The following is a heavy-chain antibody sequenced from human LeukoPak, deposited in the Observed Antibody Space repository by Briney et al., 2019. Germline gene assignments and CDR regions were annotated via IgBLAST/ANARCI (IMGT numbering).Heavy chain of an antibody. D-gene: IGHD3-10*01. CDR2: ISYDGSNK. Sequence: GGSLRLSCAASGFTFSSYAMHWVRQAPGKGLEWVAVISYDGSNKYYADSVKGRFTISRDNSKNTLYLQMNSLRAEDTAVYYCARGIRVVRGVIRTYYYYYGMDVWGQGTTVTVSS. J-gene: IGHJ6*02. CDR3: ARGIRVVRGVIRTYYYYYGMDV. CDR1: GFTFSSYA. V-gene: IGHV3-30*04.